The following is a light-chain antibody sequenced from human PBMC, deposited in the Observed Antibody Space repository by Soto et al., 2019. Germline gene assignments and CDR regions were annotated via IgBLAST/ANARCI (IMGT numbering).Light chain of an antibody. CDR3: QQANSSTIT. CDR2: GAS. V-gene: IGKV3D-15*01. Sequence: EIVFTQSPAALSVSPGERVTLSCRASQGIGDTLAWYKQRPGQTPRILIYGASTRATGIRARFSGSGAGSAFTLTISSLQPDDVYTYYCQQANSSTITFGQGTRLEIK. CDR1: QGIGDT. J-gene: IGKJ5*01.